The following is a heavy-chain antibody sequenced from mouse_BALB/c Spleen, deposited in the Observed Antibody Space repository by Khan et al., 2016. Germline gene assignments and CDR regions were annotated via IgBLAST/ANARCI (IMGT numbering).Heavy chain of an antibody. CDR3: ARGGDYSLYYAMDY. V-gene: IGHV1-87*01. Sequence: QVQLQQSGAELARPGASVKLSCKASGYTFTSYWMQWVKQRPGQGLEWIGAIYPGDGDTRYTQKFKGKATLTADKSSSTAFLQLSSLASEDAAVYYCARGGDYSLYYAMDYWGQGTPVTVSS. CDR2: IYPGDGDT. CDR1: GYTFTSYW. D-gene: IGHD1-1*01. J-gene: IGHJ4*01.